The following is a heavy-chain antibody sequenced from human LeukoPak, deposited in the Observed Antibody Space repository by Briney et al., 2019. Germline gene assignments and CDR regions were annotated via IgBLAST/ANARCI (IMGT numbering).Heavy chain of an antibody. Sequence: GGSLRLSCAASGFSFSSYSMNWVRQAPGKGLEWVSYISSSSNYLYYAGSVKGRFTISRDNAKNSLYMQMSSLRAEDAAVYYCAISSGGSCYQWGQGTLVTVSS. D-gene: IGHD2-15*01. V-gene: IGHV3-21*01. CDR1: GFSFSSYS. CDR3: AISSGGSCYQ. CDR2: ISSSSNYL. J-gene: IGHJ4*01.